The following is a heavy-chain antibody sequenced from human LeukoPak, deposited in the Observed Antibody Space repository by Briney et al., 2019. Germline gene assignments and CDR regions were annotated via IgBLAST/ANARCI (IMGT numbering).Heavy chain of an antibody. V-gene: IGHV3-21*01. CDR1: GFTFTDYS. CDR3: ARDGSGFYYYYYMDV. CDR2: ISTVSTYT. Sequence: GGSLRLSCAASGFTFTDYSMTWVRQAPGKGLEWLSSISTVSTYTFYSDSVKGRFTISRDNRKNTLYLQMSSLSAEDTAVYYCARDGSGFYYYYYMDVWGRGTAVTVSS. D-gene: IGHD6-25*01. J-gene: IGHJ6*03.